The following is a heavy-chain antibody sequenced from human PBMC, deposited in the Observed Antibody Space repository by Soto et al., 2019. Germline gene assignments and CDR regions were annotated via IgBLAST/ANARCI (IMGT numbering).Heavy chain of an antibody. CDR1: GFTFDDYA. J-gene: IGHJ4*02. CDR3: AKVYGFGYQSPLDY. D-gene: IGHD5-12*01. CDR2: ISWNSGNI. Sequence: EVELVESGGGLVQPGRSLRLSCAASGFTFDDYAMNWVRQAPGKGLEWVSGISWNSGNIGYADSVKGQFTISSDNARNSLYLQMNSLRPEDTAVYYCAKVYGFGYQSPLDYWCQGTLVTVSS. V-gene: IGHV3-9*01.